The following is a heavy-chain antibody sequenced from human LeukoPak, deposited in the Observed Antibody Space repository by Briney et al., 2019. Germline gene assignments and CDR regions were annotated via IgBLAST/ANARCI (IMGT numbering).Heavy chain of an antibody. CDR3: ARDWDSSGTFDY. Sequence: ASVKVSCKAAGYSFIGYYLHWVRQAPGQGLEWMGWINPNSGGTNYAQKFQGRVTMTRDTSISTAYMELSRLRSDDTAVYYCARDWDSSGTFDYWGQGTLVTVSS. J-gene: IGHJ4*02. V-gene: IGHV1-2*02. CDR1: GYSFIGYY. CDR2: INPNSGGT. D-gene: IGHD3-22*01.